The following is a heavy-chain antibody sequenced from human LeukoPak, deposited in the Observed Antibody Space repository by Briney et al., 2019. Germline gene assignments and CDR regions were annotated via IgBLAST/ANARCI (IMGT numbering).Heavy chain of an antibody. CDR3: ARCPYDRSGYYPDDAFDI. V-gene: IGHV4-59*01. CDR1: GGSISSYY. CDR2: IYYSGST. J-gene: IGHJ3*02. Sequence: SETLSLTCTVSGGSISSYYWSWIRQPPGKGLEWIGYIYYSGSTNYNPSLKSRVTISVDTSKNQFSLKLSSVTAADTAVYYCARCPYDRSGYYPDDAFDIWGQGTMVTVSS. D-gene: IGHD3-22*01.